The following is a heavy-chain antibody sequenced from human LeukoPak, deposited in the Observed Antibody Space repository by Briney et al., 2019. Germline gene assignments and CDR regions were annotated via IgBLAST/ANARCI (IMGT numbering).Heavy chain of an antibody. V-gene: IGHV3-64D*06. CDR2: ISDNGGNT. CDR3: VKAMGGSGWYITFDH. Sequence: PGGSLRLSCSASGFTFSSYAMHWVRQTPGKGLEYVSAISDNGGNTYYADSVKGRFTISRDNSKNTLYLQMSSLRAEDTAVYYCVKAMGGSGWYITFDHWGQGTLVTVSS. J-gene: IGHJ4*02. CDR1: GFTFSSYA. D-gene: IGHD6-19*01.